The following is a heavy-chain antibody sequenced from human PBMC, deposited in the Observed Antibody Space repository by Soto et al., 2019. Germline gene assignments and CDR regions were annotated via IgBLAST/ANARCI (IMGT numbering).Heavy chain of an antibody. CDR1: GFTFSSYA. CDR2: ISGSGGST. J-gene: IGHJ4*02. V-gene: IGHV3-23*01. D-gene: IGHD6-13*01. Sequence: EVQLLESGGGLVQPGGSLRLSCAASGFTFSSYAMSWVRQAPGKGLEGVSAISGSGGSTYYADSVKCRFTISRDNSKNTMYLHMNSLRAEDTAVYYCAYSSTPFDYWGQGTLVTVSS. CDR3: AYSSTPFDY.